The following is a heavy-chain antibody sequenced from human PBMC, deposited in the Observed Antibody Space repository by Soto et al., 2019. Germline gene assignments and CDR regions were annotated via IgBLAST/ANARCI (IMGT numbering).Heavy chain of an antibody. CDR3: ARDEMATTGYNWFDP. CDR2: IYYSGST. CDR1: GGSISSYY. D-gene: IGHD5-12*01. V-gene: IGHV4-59*01. Sequence: KPSETLSLTCTVSGGSISSYYWSWIRQPPGKGLEWIGYIYYSGSTNYNPSLKSRVTISVDTSKNQFSLKLSSVTAADTAVYYCARDEMATTGYNWFDPWGQGTLVTVSS. J-gene: IGHJ5*02.